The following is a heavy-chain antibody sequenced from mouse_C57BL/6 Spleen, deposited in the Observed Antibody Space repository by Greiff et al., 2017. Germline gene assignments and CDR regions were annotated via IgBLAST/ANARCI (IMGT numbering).Heavy chain of an antibody. CDR2: ISYDGSN. CDR1: GYSITSGYY. CDR3: TKIITTVVDDWYFDV. Sequence: EVKLMESGPGLVKPSQSLSLTCSVTGYSITSGYYWNWIRQFPGNNLEWMGYISYDGSNNYNPSLKNRLSITRDTSRNKFFLKLNSVTTEDTATYYCTKIITTVVDDWYFDVWGTGTTVTVAS. J-gene: IGHJ1*03. V-gene: IGHV3-6*01. D-gene: IGHD1-1*01.